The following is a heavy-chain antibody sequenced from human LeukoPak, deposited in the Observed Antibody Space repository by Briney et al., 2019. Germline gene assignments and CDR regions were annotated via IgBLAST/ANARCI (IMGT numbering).Heavy chain of an antibody. V-gene: IGHV4-39*07. CDR2: INHSGST. CDR1: GGSISSSSYY. J-gene: IGHJ4*02. Sequence: SETLSLTCTVSGGSISSSSYYWSWIRQPPGKGLEWIGEINHSGSTNYNPSLKSRVTISVDTSKNQFSLKLSSVTAADTAVYYSARPRASWGQGTLVTVSS. CDR3: ARPRAS.